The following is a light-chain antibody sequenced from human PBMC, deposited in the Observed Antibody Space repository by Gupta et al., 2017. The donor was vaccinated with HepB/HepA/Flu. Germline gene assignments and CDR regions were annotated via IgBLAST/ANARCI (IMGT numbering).Light chain of an antibody. CDR3: QQSYSTPPYT. Sequence: DIQLTQSPSSLSASVGDRVTITCRASQSISSYLNWYQQKPGNAPKLLIYAASSLQSWVAPRFSGSGSWTDFTLTISSRQPEDFAPYYCQQSYSTPPYTFGQGTKLEIK. CDR1: QSISSY. J-gene: IGKJ2*01. CDR2: AAS. V-gene: IGKV1-39*01.